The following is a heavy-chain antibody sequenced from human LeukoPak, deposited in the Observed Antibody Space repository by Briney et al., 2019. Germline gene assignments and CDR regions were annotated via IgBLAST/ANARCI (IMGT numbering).Heavy chain of an antibody. Sequence: SETLSLTCPVAGGSISSSSYYWSWIRQPPGKGLEWIGYIYDSGSTNYNPSLKSRVTISVDTSKNQFSLKLSSVTAADTAVYYCACLTTADAFDIWGQGTMVTVS. D-gene: IGHD3-22*01. J-gene: IGHJ3*02. CDR2: IYDSGST. CDR3: ACLTTADAFDI. V-gene: IGHV4-61*01. CDR1: GGSISSSSYY.